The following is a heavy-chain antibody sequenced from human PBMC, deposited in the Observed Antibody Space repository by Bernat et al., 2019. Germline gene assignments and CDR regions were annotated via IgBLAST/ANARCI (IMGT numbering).Heavy chain of an antibody. D-gene: IGHD1-1*01. CDR1: GFTFSTYG. J-gene: IGHJ4*02. CDR2: IRFDGSNQ. Sequence: QVQLVESGGGVVQPGGSLRLSCAASGFTFSTYGMHWVRQAPGKGLEWVAFIRFDGSNQYYADSVEGRFTVSRDNSKNTLFLQMNRVRPGDTAMYYCARELNGGLEYWGQGTLVSVSS. CDR3: ARELNGGLEY. V-gene: IGHV3-30*02.